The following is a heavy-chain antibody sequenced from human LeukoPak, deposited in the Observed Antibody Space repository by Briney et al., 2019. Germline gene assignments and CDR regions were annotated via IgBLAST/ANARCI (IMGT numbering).Heavy chain of an antibody. CDR1: GFTFSDYY. CDR3: ARPAGITIFGVVEYYFDY. Sequence: GGSLRLSCAASGFTFSDYYMSWIRQAPGKGLEWVSYISSSGSTIYYADSVKGRFTISRDNAKNSLYLQMNSLRAEDTAVYYCARPAGITIFGVVEYYFDYWGQGTLVTVSS. J-gene: IGHJ4*02. V-gene: IGHV3-11*04. CDR2: ISSSGSTI. D-gene: IGHD3-3*01.